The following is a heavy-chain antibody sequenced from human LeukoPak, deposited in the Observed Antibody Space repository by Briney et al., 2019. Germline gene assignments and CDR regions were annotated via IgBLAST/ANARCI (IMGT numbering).Heavy chain of an antibody. D-gene: IGHD7-27*01. Sequence: GGSLRLSCAASGFTFSNAWMNWVRQAPGKGLEWVSTITTSDGNTYYADSVKGRFTVSRDNSKNTLFLQMNSLRAEDTAVYYCAKDGGLWVSAHWGDSWGRGTLVTVSS. V-gene: IGHV3-23*01. J-gene: IGHJ4*02. CDR1: GFTFSNAW. CDR2: ITTSDGNT. CDR3: AKDGGLWVSAHWGDS.